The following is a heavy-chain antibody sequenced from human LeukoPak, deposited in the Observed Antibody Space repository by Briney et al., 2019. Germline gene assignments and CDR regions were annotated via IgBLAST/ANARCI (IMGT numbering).Heavy chain of an antibody. J-gene: IGHJ4*02. CDR2: IGGSSDNT. V-gene: IGHV3-23*01. CDR1: GLTFSSYA. CDR3: AKGGLLVYTITFFDY. D-gene: IGHD3-22*01. Sequence: PGGSLRLSCAASGLTFSSYAMSWVRQAPGKGLEWVSAIGGSSDNTYYADSVKGRFTISRDNSKNTLYLQMNSLRAEDTAVYYCAKGGLLVYTITFFDYWGPGTLVTVSS.